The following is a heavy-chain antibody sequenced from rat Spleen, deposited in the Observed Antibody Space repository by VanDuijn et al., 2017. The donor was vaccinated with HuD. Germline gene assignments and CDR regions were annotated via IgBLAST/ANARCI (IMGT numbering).Heavy chain of an antibody. CDR1: GFTFSSFP. J-gene: IGHJ3*01. V-gene: IGHV5-46*01. CDR3: ARPLALNWFAY. CDR2: ISVSGDRA. D-gene: IGHD3-2*01. Sequence: EVQLVESGGGLVQPGRSMKLSCVASGFTFSSFPMAWVRQAPTKGLEWVASISVSGDRAYYRDSVKGRFTIFRDNANSTLYLQMDSLRSEDTATYFCARPLALNWFAYWGQGTLVTVSS.